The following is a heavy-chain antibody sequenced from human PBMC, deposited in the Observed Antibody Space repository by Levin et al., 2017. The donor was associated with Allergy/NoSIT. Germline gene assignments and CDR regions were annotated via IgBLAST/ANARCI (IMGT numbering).Heavy chain of an antibody. V-gene: IGHV4-4*02. CDR3: ARESPSEGGMDV. J-gene: IGHJ6*02. CDR1: GGSLSSNNW. Sequence: LSQTLSLTCAVSGGSLSSNNWWNWVRQPPGKGLEWIGEIYHSGSTNYNPSLKSRVTMSVDKSKNQFSLKLNSVTAADTAVYYCARESPSEGGMDVWGQGTTVTVSS. CDR2: IYHSGST.